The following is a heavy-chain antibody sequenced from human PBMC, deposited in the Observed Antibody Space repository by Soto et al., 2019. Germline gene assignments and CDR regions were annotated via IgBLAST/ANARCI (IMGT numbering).Heavy chain of an antibody. Sequence: QVQLQESGPGLVKPSETLSLTCTVPGGSISSYYWSWIRQPPGRGLEWIGSIYYSGRTNYTPSLKSRVTISVDTSNNQYSLELSSGTAADTAVDYCARLLDLGRHYYDHTVLGDWGQGTLVTVSS. J-gene: IGHJ4*02. D-gene: IGHD3-22*01. CDR1: GGSISSYY. CDR2: IYYSGRT. V-gene: IGHV4-59*08. CDR3: ARLLDLGRHYYDHTVLGD.